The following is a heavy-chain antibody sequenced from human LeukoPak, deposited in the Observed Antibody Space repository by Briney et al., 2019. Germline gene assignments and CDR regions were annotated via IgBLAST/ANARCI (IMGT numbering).Heavy chain of an antibody. CDR3: ARTWELDTVRENYYYGMDV. CDR1: GFTFSSFW. Sequence: GGSLRLSCAASGFTFSSFWVHCVRQAPGKGLVGVSRINSDGSSTSDADSVKGRFTIARDNAKNTLYLHMTRLRAEDTAVYSCARTWELDTVRENYYYGMDVWGQGTTVTVSS. J-gene: IGHJ6*02. D-gene: IGHD1-26*01. CDR2: INSDGSST. V-gene: IGHV3-74*01.